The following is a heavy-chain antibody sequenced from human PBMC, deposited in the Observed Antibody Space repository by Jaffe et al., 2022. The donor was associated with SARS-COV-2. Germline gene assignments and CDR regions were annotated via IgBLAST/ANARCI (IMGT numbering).Heavy chain of an antibody. Sequence: EVQLVESGGGLVQPGRSLRLSCTASGFTFGDYAMSWVRQAPGKGLEWVGFIRSKAYGGTTEYAASVKGRFTISRDDSKSIAYLQMNSLKTEDTAVYYCTRHRSGSYGLDYWGQGTLVTVSS. CDR2: IRSKAYGGTT. J-gene: IGHJ4*02. CDR1: GFTFGDYA. CDR3: TRHRSGSYGLDY. D-gene: IGHD1-26*01. V-gene: IGHV3-49*04.